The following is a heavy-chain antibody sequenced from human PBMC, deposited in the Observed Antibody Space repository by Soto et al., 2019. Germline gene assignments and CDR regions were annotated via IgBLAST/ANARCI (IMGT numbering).Heavy chain of an antibody. D-gene: IGHD1-26*01. Sequence: EVQLLESGGGLVQPGGSLRLSCAASGFTFNIFGLSWVRQTPGKGLEWVSTISGSGDRAYYAGSVKGRFTISRDNSKSALFLQINSLSAEDTAVYFCARPPTVGAYYYFDSWGQGTLVTVSS. V-gene: IGHV3-23*01. CDR2: ISGSGDRA. CDR3: ARPPTVGAYYYFDS. J-gene: IGHJ4*02. CDR1: GFTFNIFG.